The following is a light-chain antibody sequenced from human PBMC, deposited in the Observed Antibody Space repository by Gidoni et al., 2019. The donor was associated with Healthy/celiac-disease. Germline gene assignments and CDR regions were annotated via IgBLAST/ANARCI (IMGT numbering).Light chain of an antibody. Sequence: SYELTQPPSRSVDHDKTARRTAGGSNIGSISVHCYQQKPGDAAVLLIYYDIDRPSGVPERFSGSNSWNTATLTISRVVAGDEADYYCQVWDSSSDHLSVFGTGTKVTVL. CDR3: QVWDSSSDHLSV. J-gene: IGLJ1*01. V-gene: IGLV3-21*04. CDR2: YDI. CDR1: NIGSIS.